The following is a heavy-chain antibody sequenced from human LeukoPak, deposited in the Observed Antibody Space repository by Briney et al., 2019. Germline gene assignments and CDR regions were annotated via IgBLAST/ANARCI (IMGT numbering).Heavy chain of an antibody. D-gene: IGHD2-15*01. Sequence: GGSLRLSCAASGFTFSNYAMNWVRQAPGKGLEWVSTISGSGGSTYYADSVKGRFTISRDNSKNTLYLQMNSLRAEDTAVYYCAKEGFYCSGGSCYSFYYYYMDVWGKGTTVTVSS. CDR1: GFTFSNYA. V-gene: IGHV3-23*01. CDR2: ISGSGGST. CDR3: AKEGFYCSGGSCYSFYYYYMDV. J-gene: IGHJ6*03.